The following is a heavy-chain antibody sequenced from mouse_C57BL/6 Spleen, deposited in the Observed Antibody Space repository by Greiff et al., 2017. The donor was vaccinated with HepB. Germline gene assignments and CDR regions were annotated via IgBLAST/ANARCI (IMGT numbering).Heavy chain of an antibody. CDR1: GYTFTSYT. V-gene: IGHV1-4*01. Sequence: QVQLQQSGADLARPGASVKMSCKASGYTFTSYTMHWVKQRPGQGLEWIGYINPSSGYTKYNQKFKDKATLTADKSSSTAYMQLSSLTSEDSAVYYCARGGYGSGYFDVWGTGTTVTVSS. CDR3: ARGGYGSGYFDV. CDR2: INPSSGYT. D-gene: IGHD1-1*01. J-gene: IGHJ1*03.